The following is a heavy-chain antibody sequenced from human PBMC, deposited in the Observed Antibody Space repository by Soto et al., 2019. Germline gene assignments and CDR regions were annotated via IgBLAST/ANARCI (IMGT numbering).Heavy chain of an antibody. V-gene: IGHV1-18*04. CDR1: GYTFIIHG. D-gene: IGHD2-15*01. CDR3: ARVSSSFVVVPDYGMDV. Sequence: QVQLVQSGVELKKPGASVKVSCKASGYTFIIHGISWVRQAPGQGLEWMGWLSGKNGNTNYAQKLQGRVTLTTDTSTSTAYMELRSLRSDGTAVYYCARVSSSFVVVPDYGMDVWGQGTTVTVSS. J-gene: IGHJ6*02. CDR2: LSGKNGNT.